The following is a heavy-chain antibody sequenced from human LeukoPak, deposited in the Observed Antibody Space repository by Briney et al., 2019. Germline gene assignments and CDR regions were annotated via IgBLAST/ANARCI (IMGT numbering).Heavy chain of an antibody. CDR1: GFTFSDYY. Sequence: GGSLRLSCAASGFTFSDYYMSWIRPAPGKGLEWVSYISSSGSTIYYADSVKGRFTISRDNAKNSLYLQMNSLRAEDTAVYYCARVGYGSGSYDPRWYFDLWGRGTLVTVSS. D-gene: IGHD3-10*01. V-gene: IGHV3-11*01. CDR3: ARVGYGSGSYDPRWYFDL. J-gene: IGHJ2*01. CDR2: ISSSGSTI.